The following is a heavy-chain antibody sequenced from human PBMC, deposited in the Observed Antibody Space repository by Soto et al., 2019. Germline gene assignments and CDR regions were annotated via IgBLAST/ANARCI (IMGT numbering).Heavy chain of an antibody. CDR1: GFSLNSDGVG. J-gene: IGHJ4*02. CDR2: IYWNDEK. CDR3: AHSPTFYGDDSDF. V-gene: IGHV2-5*01. Sequence: QITLKESGPALLTPTQTLTLTCSFSGFSLNSDGVGVGWFRQAPGKPLEWLALIYWNDEKRYSPSLKSRLTITQYPSKNHVVLTMTNVNPADTATYFCAHSPTFYGDDSDFWGQGTVVTVAS. D-gene: IGHD4-17*01.